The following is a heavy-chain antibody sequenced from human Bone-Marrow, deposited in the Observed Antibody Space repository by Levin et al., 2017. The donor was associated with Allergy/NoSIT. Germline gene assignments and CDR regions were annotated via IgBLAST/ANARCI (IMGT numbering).Heavy chain of an antibody. CDR3: ARDRLYNDILTGYFQPNSSDYNGMDV. CDR2: LSHTGGHK. D-gene: IGHD3-9*01. CDR1: GFSFNGHA. J-gene: IGHJ6*02. V-gene: IGHV3-30*04. Sequence: GESLKISCAASGFSFNGHAMHWVRQTPVKGLEWLAVLSHTGGHKYYSDSVKGRFSISRDNSKYTTYLQMSSLRVEDSAVYYCARDRLYNDILTGYFQPNSSDYNGMDVWGQGTTVTVSS.